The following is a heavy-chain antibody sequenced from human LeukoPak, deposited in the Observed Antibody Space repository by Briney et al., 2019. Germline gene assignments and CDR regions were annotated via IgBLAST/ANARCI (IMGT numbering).Heavy chain of an antibody. CDR1: GGTFSSYT. D-gene: IGHD3-3*01. CDR2: IIPILGIA. V-gene: IGHV1-69*02. J-gene: IGHJ6*02. CDR3: ARNGIFGVASGVGMDV. Sequence: ASVKVSCKASGGTFSSYTISWVRQAPGQGLEWMGRIIPILGIANYAQKFQGRVTITADKSTSTAYMELSGLRPEDTAVYYCARNGIFGVASGVGMDVWGQGTTVTVSS.